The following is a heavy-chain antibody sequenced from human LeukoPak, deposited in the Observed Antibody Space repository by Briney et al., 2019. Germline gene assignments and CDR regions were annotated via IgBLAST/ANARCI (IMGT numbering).Heavy chain of an antibody. CDR2: IYPGDSDT. CDR3: ARHRSGGAARDAMAY. J-gene: IGHJ4*02. Sequence: HGESLKISCKGSGYSFTTYWIGWVRQMPGKGLEWMGTIYPGDSDTTYSPSFQGQVTISADKSISTAYLQWSSLKASDTAMYYCARHRSGGAARDAMAYWGQGTLVTVSS. CDR1: GYSFTTYW. V-gene: IGHV5-51*01. D-gene: IGHD1-26*01.